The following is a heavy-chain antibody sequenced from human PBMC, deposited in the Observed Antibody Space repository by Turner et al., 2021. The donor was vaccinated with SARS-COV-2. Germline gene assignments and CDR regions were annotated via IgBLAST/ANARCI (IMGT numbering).Heavy chain of an antibody. D-gene: IGHD3-16*01. J-gene: IGHJ3*01. Sequence: QVQLVQSGAEVKTPGASVKVSCKAVGYTFDTYGVVWVRQAPGQGLEWMGWISGYNGNRNYAQSLKGRVTMATDTSTNTDYMELRSLTSADTGVYFCARGSLWFDDLRENAFDVWGQGTLVTVSS. CDR1: GYTFDTYG. CDR3: ARGSLWFDDLRENAFDV. CDR2: ISGYNGNR. V-gene: IGHV1-18*01.